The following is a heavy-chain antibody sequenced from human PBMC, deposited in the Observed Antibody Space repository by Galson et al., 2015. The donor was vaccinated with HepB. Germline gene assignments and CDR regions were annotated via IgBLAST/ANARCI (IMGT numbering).Heavy chain of an antibody. J-gene: IGHJ4*02. CDR3: ARDIDWTYFDY. Sequence: SLRLSCAASGFTFSTYWMSWVRQAPGKGLEWVAYVKQDGSEKYYVDSVKGRFTISRDNAKNSLYLQMNSLRAEDTAVYYCARDIDWTYFDYWGQGALVTVSS. D-gene: IGHD2-21*01. V-gene: IGHV3-7*01. CDR1: GFTFSTYW. CDR2: VKQDGSEK.